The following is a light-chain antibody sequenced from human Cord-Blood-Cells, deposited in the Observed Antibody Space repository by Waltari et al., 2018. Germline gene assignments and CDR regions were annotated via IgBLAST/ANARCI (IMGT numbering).Light chain of an antibody. CDR3: SSYTSSSTYV. J-gene: IGLJ1*01. CDR1: SSDVGGYNY. V-gene: IGLV2-14*01. Sequence: QSALTQPASVSGSPGQSITISCTGTSSDVGGYNYVSWDQQHPGKAPKIMVYDVSNRPSGVSKRFSGSKSGNTASLTISGLQAEDEADYYCSSYTSSSTYVFGTGTKVTVL. CDR2: DVS.